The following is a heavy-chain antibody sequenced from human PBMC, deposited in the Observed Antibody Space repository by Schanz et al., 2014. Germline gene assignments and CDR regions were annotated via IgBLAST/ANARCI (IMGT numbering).Heavy chain of an antibody. CDR2: ISSGGNP. V-gene: IGHV3-23*04. CDR3: AKDPRGDKNDRAYYFDY. CDR1: GFTFSTHA. Sequence: EVQLVESGGGVVQPGRSLRLSCAASGFTFSTHAMSWVRQAPGKGLEWVSSISSGGNPYYANSVKGRFGISRDNSENTLYLQMSSLRVEDTAVYYCAKDPRGDKNDRAYYFDYWGQGTLVSVSS. J-gene: IGHJ4*02. D-gene: IGHD3-10*01.